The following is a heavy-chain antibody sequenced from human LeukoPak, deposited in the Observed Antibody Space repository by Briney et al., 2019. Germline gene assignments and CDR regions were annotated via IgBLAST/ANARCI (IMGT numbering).Heavy chain of an antibody. CDR2: IYYSGST. D-gene: IGHD5-18*01. V-gene: IGHV4-59*04. Sequence: SETLSLTCTVSGGSITTNRWTWVRQTPGRGLEWIGNIYYSGSTYYNPSLKSRVTISVDTSKNQFSLKLSSVIAADTAVYYCARHKGYTYGYGDYWGQGTLVTVSS. CDR1: GGSITTNR. CDR3: ARHKGYTYGYGDY. J-gene: IGHJ4*02.